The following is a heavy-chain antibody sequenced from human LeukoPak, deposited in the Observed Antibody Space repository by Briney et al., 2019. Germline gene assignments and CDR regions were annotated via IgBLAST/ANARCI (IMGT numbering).Heavy chain of an antibody. CDR1: GGSISNYY. CDR2: MYYSGIT. V-gene: IGHV4-59*01. Sequence: SETLSLTCTVSGGSISNYYWSWIRQSPGKGLEWIGHMYYSGITNYNPSLKSRVTMSTDTSKYQISLKLSSVTAADTAVYYCARGIRGGSGSYSNYWGQGTLVTVSS. CDR3: ARGIRGGSGSYSNY. J-gene: IGHJ4*02. D-gene: IGHD3-10*01.